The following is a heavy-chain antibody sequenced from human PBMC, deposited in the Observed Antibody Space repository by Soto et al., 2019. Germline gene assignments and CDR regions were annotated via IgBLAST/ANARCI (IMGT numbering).Heavy chain of an antibody. V-gene: IGHV1-69*06. J-gene: IGHJ6*02. CDR2: IIPIFGTA. Sequence: QVQLVQSGAEVKKPGSSVKVSCKASGGTFSSYAISWVRQAPGQGLEWMGGIIPIFGTANYAQKFQGRVTITADKSTSTAYMELGSLRSEDTAVYYGARDDGETAMVGGGMDVWGQGTTVTVSS. CDR1: GGTFSSYA. CDR3: ARDDGETAMVGGGMDV. D-gene: IGHD5-18*01.